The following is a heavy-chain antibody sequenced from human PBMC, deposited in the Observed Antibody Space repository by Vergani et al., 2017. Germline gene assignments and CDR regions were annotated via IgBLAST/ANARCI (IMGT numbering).Heavy chain of an antibody. D-gene: IGHD2-2*01. Sequence: EVQLLESGGGLVQPGGSLRLSCAASGFTFSSYAMTWVRQAPGKGLEWVSAISGSGGTTYYADSVKGRFTISRDNSKDTLFLHMNSLRAEDTAVYYCAKGEAIVVVPAALDYWGQGTLVTVSS. V-gene: IGHV3-23*01. J-gene: IGHJ4*02. CDR3: AKGEAIVVVPAALDY. CDR1: GFTFSSYA. CDR2: ISGSGGTT.